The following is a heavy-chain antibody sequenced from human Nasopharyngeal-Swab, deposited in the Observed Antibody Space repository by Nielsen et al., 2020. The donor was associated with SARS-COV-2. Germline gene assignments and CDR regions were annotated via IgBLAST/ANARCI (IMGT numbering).Heavy chain of an antibody. CDR2: IYHSGRT. J-gene: IGHJ4*01. CDR3: ARGAPGY. Sequence: GSLRLSCAVSGGSFSGYNWSWIRQPPGKGLEWIGNIYHSGRTNYNPSLKSRLAISIDTSKKQFSLKLSSVTAADTAVYYCARGAPGYWGQGTLVTVSS. CDR1: GGSFSGYN. V-gene: IGHV4-34*01.